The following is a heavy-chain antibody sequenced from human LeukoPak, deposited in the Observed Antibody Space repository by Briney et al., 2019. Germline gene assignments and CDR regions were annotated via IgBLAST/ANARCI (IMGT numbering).Heavy chain of an antibody. Sequence: PSETLSLTCTVSGYSISTGYYWDWIRQPAGKGLEWIGRIYTSGSTNYNPSLKGRVTMSVDTSKNQFSLKLSSVTAADTAVYYCASLYYYGSGSNGDAFDIWGQGTMVTVSS. J-gene: IGHJ3*02. V-gene: IGHV4-4*07. CDR2: IYTSGST. D-gene: IGHD3-10*01. CDR1: GYSISTGYY. CDR3: ASLYYYGSGSNGDAFDI.